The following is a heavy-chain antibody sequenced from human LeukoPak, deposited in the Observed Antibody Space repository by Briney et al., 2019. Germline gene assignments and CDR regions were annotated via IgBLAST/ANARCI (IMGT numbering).Heavy chain of an antibody. CDR1: GGTFSSYA. V-gene: IGHV1-69*04. CDR3: ARVYSYYYDSSGYSPGGY. CDR2: IIPILGIA. Sequence: GASVKVSCKASGGTFSSYAISWVRQAPGQGLEWMGRIIPILGIANYAQKFQGRVTITADKSTSTAYMELSSLRSEDTAVYYCARVYSYYYDSSGYSPGGYWGQGTLVTVSS. D-gene: IGHD3-22*01. J-gene: IGHJ4*02.